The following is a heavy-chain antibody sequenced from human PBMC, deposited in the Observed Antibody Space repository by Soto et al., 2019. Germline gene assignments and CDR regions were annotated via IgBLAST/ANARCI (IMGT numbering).Heavy chain of an antibody. CDR2: IKTDGSII. CDR1: GFSFSSYW. J-gene: IGHJ2*01. CDR3: ARVGQGAWYFEL. Sequence: EVQLVESGGGLVQPGGSLRLSCAASGFSFSSYWMHWVSQAPGKGLVWVSRIKTDGSIITYADSVKGRFTISRDNAKNTLSLQMNTLRAEDTAVYYCARVGQGAWYFELWGRGNLVTVSS. V-gene: IGHV3-74*01. D-gene: IGHD1-26*01.